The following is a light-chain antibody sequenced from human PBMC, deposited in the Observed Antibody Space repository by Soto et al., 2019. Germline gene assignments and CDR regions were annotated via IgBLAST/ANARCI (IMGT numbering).Light chain of an antibody. CDR3: QQYGSSPT. CDR2: DVS. Sequence: EIVLTQSPGTLSLSPGEIATLSCRSSQSVSSSYLAWYQHKPGQAPRLLIYDVSSRATGIPDRFSGSGSGIGFTLTISRLEPEDFAVYYCQQYGSSPTFGQATKVEI. J-gene: IGKJ1*01. V-gene: IGKV3-20*01. CDR1: QSVSSSY.